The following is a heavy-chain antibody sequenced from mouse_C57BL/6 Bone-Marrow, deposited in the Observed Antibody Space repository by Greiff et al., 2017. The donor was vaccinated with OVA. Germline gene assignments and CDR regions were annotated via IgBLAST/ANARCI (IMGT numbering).Heavy chain of an antibody. CDR1: GFSLTSYG. J-gene: IGHJ4*01. Sequence: QVQLQQSGPGLVAPSQSLSITCTVSGFSLTSYGVHWVRQPPGKGLEWLVVIWSDGSTTYNSALKSRLSISKDNSKSQVFLKMNSLQTDDTAMYYCASQGLQAYYAMDYWGQGTSVTVSS. CDR3: ASQGLQAYYAMDY. CDR2: IWSDGST. D-gene: IGHD3-1*01. V-gene: IGHV2-6*03.